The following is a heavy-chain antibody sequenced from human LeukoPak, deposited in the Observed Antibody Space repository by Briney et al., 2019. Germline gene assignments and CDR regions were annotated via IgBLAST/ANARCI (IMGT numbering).Heavy chain of an antibody. CDR3: ATVVMVRSGSYYFDY. CDR1: GYTFTSYG. D-gene: IGHD3-22*01. CDR2: ISAYNGNT. V-gene: IGHV1-18*01. J-gene: IGHJ4*02. Sequence: ASVKVSCKASGYTFTSYGISWVRQAPGQGLEWMGWISAYNGNTNYAQKLQGRVTMTTDTSTSTAYMELRSLRSEDTAVYYCATVVMVRSGSYYFDYWGQGTLVTASS.